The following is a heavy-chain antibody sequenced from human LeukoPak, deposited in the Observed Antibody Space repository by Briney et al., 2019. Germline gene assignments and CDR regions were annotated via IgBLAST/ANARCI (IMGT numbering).Heavy chain of an antibody. CDR3: AKDNSNWSFDY. D-gene: IGHD4-11*01. CDR2: IGYDGVNK. V-gene: IGHV3-30*02. CDR1: GFTFSSFG. Sequence: GGSLRLSCAASGFTFSSFGMHWVRQAPGKGLEWVAFIGYDGVNKYYADSVKGRFTVSRENSENTLYVQMNSLEAEDTAVYYCAKDNSNWSFDYWGQGTLVTVSS. J-gene: IGHJ4*02.